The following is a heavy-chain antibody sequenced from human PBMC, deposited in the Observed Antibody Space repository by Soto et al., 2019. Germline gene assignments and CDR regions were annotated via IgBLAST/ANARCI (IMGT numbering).Heavy chain of an antibody. J-gene: IGHJ4*02. D-gene: IGHD6-19*01. CDR3: AKEGGYSSGWDRVDY. V-gene: IGHV3-23*01. CDR1: GFTFSSYA. Sequence: EVQLLESGGGLVQPGGSLRLSCTASGFTFSSYAMSWVRQAPGKGLEWASAISGSGISTYYADSVKGRFTISRDNSKNTLYLQMNGLRAEDTAVYYCAKEGGYSSGWDRVDYWGKGTLVTVSS. CDR2: ISGSGIST.